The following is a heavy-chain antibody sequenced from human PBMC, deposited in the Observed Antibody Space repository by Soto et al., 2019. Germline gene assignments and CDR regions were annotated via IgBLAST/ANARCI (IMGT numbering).Heavy chain of an antibody. CDR1: GGSISSYY. CDR2: IYYSGST. Sequence: QVQLQESGPGLVKPSETLSLTCTVSGGSISSYYWIWIRQPPGKGLEWIGYIYYSGSTNYNPSLKSRVTISVDTSKNQFSLKLSSVTAADTAVYYCARGLMVYAVDYWGQGTLVTVSS. V-gene: IGHV4-59*01. D-gene: IGHD2-8*01. J-gene: IGHJ4*02. CDR3: ARGLMVYAVDY.